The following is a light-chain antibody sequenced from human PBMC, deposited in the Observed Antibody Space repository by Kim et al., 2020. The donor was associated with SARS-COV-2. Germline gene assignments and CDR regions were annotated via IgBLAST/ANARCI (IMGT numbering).Light chain of an antibody. Sequence: SSELTQDPAVSVALGQTVRITCQGDSLRSYYATWYQQKPGQAPILVIYGKNNRPSGIPDRFSGSSSGNTASLTITGTQAGDEADYYCNSRDSTDNHWVFGGGTQLTVL. V-gene: IGLV3-19*01. CDR1: SLRSYY. CDR2: GKN. J-gene: IGLJ3*02. CDR3: NSRDSTDNHWV.